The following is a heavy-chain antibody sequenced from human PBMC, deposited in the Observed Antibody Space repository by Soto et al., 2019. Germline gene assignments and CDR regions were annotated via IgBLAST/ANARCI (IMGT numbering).Heavy chain of an antibody. CDR2: IYPGDSDT. CDR1: QYRFNSYW. Sequence: GESQKTSCKGSQYRFNSYWIGWVRQRPGKGLEWIGMIYPGDSDTTYSPSFEGQVTMSVDKSISTAYLEWNSLKASDSATYYCARQGSNGAYVYYPMDVWGQGTTVTVSS. V-gene: IGHV5-51*01. CDR3: ARQGSNGAYVYYPMDV. J-gene: IGHJ6*02. D-gene: IGHD3-16*01.